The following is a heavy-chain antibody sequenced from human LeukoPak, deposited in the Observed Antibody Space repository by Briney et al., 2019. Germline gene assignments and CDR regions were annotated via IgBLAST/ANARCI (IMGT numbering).Heavy chain of an antibody. J-gene: IGHJ5*02. CDR1: GGSFSGYY. Sequence: PSETLSLTCAVYGGSFSGYYWSWIRQPPGKGLEWIGEINHSGSTNYNPSLKSRVTISVDTSKNQFSLKLSSVTAADTAVYYCARSTGVPAAMWGRWFDPWGQGTLVTVSS. V-gene: IGHV4-34*01. CDR3: ARSTGVPAAMWGRWFDP. D-gene: IGHD2-2*01. CDR2: INHSGST.